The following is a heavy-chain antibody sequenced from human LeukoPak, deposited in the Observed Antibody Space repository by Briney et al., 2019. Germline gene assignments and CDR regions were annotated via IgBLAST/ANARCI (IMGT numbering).Heavy chain of an antibody. CDR3: ARGSHSSFDY. D-gene: IGHD3-10*01. CDR2: TYYRPKFNT. V-gene: IGHV6-1*01. Sequence: SQTLSLTCAISGDSLSNNNAAWNWIRQSPSRGLEWLGRTYYRPKFNTDYAVSLKSRIAINSDTSKNQFSLQRNSVTPEDTGVYYCARGSHSSFDYWGQGTLVTVSS. J-gene: IGHJ4*02. CDR1: GDSLSNNNAA.